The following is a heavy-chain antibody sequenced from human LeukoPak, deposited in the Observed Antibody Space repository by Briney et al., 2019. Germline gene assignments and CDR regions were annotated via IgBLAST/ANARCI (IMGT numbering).Heavy chain of an antibody. V-gene: IGHV4-39*01. CDR2: GYYTGST. CDR1: GGSISSSSYY. CDR3: ARHKDDYDDYVWNY. Sequence: SETLSLTCTVSGGSISSSSYYWGWIRQPPGKGLEWIGRGYYTGSTYYNPSLKSRVTISVDTSNNQFSLKLSSVTAADTAMYYCARHKDDYDDYVWNYWGQGTLVTVSS. D-gene: IGHD4-17*01. J-gene: IGHJ4*02.